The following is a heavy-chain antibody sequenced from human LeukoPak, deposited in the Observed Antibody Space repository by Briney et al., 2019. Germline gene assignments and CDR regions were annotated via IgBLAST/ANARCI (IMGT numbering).Heavy chain of an antibody. CDR3: ARAAVVLLWFGYFDY. D-gene: IGHD3-10*01. CDR1: GFTFSSYA. V-gene: IGHV3-30-3*01. Sequence: GGSLRLSCAASGFTFSSYAMHWVRQAPGKGLEWVAVISYDGSNKYYADSVKGRFTISRDNSKNTLYLQMNSLRAEDTAVYYCARAAVVLLWFGYFDYWGPGNPGHRLL. J-gene: IGHJ4*02. CDR2: ISYDGSNK.